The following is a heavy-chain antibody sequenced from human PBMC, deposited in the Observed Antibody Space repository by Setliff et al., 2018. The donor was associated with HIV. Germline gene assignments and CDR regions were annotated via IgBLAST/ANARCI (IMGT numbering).Heavy chain of an antibody. CDR1: GYTFTSYP. CDR2: INTSGGSA. CDR3: ARNQGDSSGWYAGDF. J-gene: IGHJ4*01. D-gene: IGHD6-19*01. V-gene: IGHV1-46*01. Sequence: ASVKVSCKASGYTFTSYPMHWVRQAPGQGLEWMGVINTSGGSAGYAEKFRGRDTMTRDTSTNTVYMDLRNLRSEDTAVYYCARNQGDSSGWYAGDFWGHGTLVTVSS.